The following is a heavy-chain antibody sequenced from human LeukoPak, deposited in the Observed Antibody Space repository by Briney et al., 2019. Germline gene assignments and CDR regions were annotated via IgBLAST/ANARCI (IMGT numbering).Heavy chain of an antibody. J-gene: IGHJ4*02. CDR1: GFTFSNYA. CDR2: IYSGGST. D-gene: IGHD6-19*01. Sequence: PGGSLRLSCAASGFTFSNYAMSWVRQAPGKGLEWVSVIYSGGSTYYADSVKGRFTISRDNSKNTLYLQMNSLRAEDTAVYYCARGYSSGWPVDYWGQGTLVTVSS. V-gene: IGHV3-53*01. CDR3: ARGYSSGWPVDY.